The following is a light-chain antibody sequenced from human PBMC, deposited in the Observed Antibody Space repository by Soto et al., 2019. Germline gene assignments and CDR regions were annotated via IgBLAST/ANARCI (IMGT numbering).Light chain of an antibody. Sequence: DIVLTQSPVTLSFSPGERATLSCRASQSVTDFLAWYQQKPGQAPRLLIYDASNRATGIPARFSGSGSGTDFTLTISSLEPEDFAVYYCQQRSKWPLTFGGGTKVDIX. CDR2: DAS. J-gene: IGKJ4*01. V-gene: IGKV3-11*01. CDR1: QSVTDF. CDR3: QQRSKWPLT.